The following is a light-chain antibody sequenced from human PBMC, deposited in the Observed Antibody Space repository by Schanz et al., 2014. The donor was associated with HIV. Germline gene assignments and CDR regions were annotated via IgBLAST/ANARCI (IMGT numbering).Light chain of an antibody. V-gene: IGLV2-8*01. CDR2: EVN. CDR1: SSDVGGYNY. Sequence: QSALAQPASVSGSPGQSVTISCTGTSSDVGGYNYVSWCQQHPGKAPKLMIYEVNKRPSGVPDRFSGSKSGNTASLTVSGLQAEDEADYYCSSYAGTNNFWVFGGGTKLTVL. J-gene: IGLJ3*02. CDR3: SSYAGTNNFWV.